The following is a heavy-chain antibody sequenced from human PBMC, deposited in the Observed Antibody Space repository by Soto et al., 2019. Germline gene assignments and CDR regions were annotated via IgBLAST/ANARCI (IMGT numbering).Heavy chain of an antibody. D-gene: IGHD3-22*01. CDR2: TYNSGST. CDR1: GGSIRTSY. J-gene: IGHJ4*02. Sequence: SETLSLTCTVSGGSIRTSYWSWFRQPPGKGLEWIGYTYNSGSTNYNPSLKSRVTISVDTSKNQFSLKLSSVTAADTAVYYCARDALSRDSIWGQGTLVTVSS. V-gene: IGHV4-59*12. CDR3: ARDALSRDSI.